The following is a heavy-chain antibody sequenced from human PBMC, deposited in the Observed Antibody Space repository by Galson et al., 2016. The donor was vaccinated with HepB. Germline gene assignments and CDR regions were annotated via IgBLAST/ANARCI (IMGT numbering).Heavy chain of an antibody. Sequence: SLRLSCAASGFIFINYAMHWVRQAPGKGLEWVAAISYDGTNKYYAHSVKGRFTISRDNSKNTLYLQMNTLRAEDTAIYYCARDGAGGSSGTYYDAWGLGTLVTVSS. CDR1: GFIFINYA. V-gene: IGHV3-30*04. CDR3: ARDGAGGSSGTYYDA. J-gene: IGHJ5*02. D-gene: IGHD3-10*01. CDR2: ISYDGTNK.